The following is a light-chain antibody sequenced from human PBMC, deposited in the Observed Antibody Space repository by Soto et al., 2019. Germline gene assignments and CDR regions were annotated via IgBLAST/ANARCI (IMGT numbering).Light chain of an antibody. CDR1: STDVGGYNF. J-gene: IGLJ3*02. CDR2: EVS. Sequence: QSALTQPASVSGSPGQSITISCTGTSTDVGGYNFVSWYQQHPGKVPKLMIYEVSNRPSGVSTRFSGSKSGNTASLTISGLQTEDEADYYCCSYTTSSSWVFGGGTKLTVL. CDR3: CSYTTSSSWV. V-gene: IGLV2-14*01.